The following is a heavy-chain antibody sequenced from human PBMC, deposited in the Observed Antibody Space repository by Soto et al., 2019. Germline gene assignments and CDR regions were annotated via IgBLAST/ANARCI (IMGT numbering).Heavy chain of an antibody. V-gene: IGHV4-39*07. J-gene: IGHJ4*02. CDR1: GDSLSSNNYY. CDR2: VSSSGAT. CDR3: AKNPGYYYDSTGYHFDY. D-gene: IGHD3-22*01. Sequence: PSETLSLTCDVSGDSLSSNNYYWAWIRQPPGRGLEWIGSVSSSGATFYNPSLKSRVTISVDTSKNQFSLKLSSVTAADTAVYYCAKNPGYYYDSTGYHFDYWGQGTLVTVSS.